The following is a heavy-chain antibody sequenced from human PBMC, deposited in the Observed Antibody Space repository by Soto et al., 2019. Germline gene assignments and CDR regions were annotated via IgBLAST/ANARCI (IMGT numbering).Heavy chain of an antibody. Sequence: QVHLLLQSGAEVKKPGPSVKVSCKASGGTPSNSAISWVRQAPGQVLEWMGGIIPVFGLVKYAQNFQGRVTITADESTNTAYMELSSLRPEDTAVYYCAGGRIVVVGSRAYYGMDVWGQGTTVTVSS. D-gene: IGHD3-22*01. CDR3: AGGRIVVVGSRAYYGMDV. CDR1: GGTPSNSA. CDR2: IIPVFGLV. V-gene: IGHV1-69*01. J-gene: IGHJ6*02.